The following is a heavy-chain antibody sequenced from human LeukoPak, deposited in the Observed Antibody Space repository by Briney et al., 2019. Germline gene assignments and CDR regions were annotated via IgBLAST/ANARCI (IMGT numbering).Heavy chain of an antibody. Sequence: SETLSLTCAVYGGSFSGYYWSWIRQPPGKGLEWIGEINHSGSTNYNPSLKSRVTISVDTSKNQFSLKLSSVTAADTAVYYCARKTTVTGRPYYYYYGMDVWGQGTTVTVSS. CDR2: INHSGST. CDR3: ARKTTVTGRPYYYYYGMDV. CDR1: GGSFSGYY. J-gene: IGHJ6*02. V-gene: IGHV4-34*01. D-gene: IGHD4-17*01.